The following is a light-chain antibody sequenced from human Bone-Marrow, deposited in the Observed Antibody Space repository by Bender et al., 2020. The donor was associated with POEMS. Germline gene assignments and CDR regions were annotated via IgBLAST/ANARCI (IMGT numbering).Light chain of an antibody. Sequence: QSALTQPRSVSGSPGQSVTISCTGSGSDVGGYNYVSWYHQPPGTAPKLIIYDVTERPSGVPHRFSGSKSGNAASLTISGLQTDDEADYHCYSYAGSNNFVFGTGTTVTVL. J-gene: IGLJ1*01. CDR3: YSYAGSNNFV. V-gene: IGLV2-11*01. CDR1: GSDVGGYNY. CDR2: DVT.